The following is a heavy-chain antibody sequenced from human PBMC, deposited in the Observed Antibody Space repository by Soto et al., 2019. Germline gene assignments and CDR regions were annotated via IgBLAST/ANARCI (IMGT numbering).Heavy chain of an antibody. CDR3: GRNILRGTTDY. CDR1: GYTFTNHS. J-gene: IGHJ4*02. V-gene: IGHV1-3*01. Sequence: ASVKASCKASGYTFTNHSIHWVHQAPGQGLEWMGWINAGKGDTKYPQRFQGRVTITRDTSASTAYMELSSLRSEDTAVYYCGRNILRGTTDYWGPGTLVTVSS. CDR2: INAGKGDT. D-gene: IGHD1-7*01.